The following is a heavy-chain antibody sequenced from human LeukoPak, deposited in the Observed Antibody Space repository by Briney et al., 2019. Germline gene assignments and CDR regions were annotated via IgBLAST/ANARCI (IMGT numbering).Heavy chain of an antibody. V-gene: IGHV3-20*04. CDR2: INWNGGST. CDR3: ARGATGTIFDY. J-gene: IGHJ4*02. D-gene: IGHD1-1*01. Sequence: GGSLRLSCAASGFKFDDYGMSWVRQAPGKGLEWVSGINWNGGSTGYADSVKGRFAISRDNAKNSLYLQMNSLRAEDTALYYCARGATGTIFDYWGQGTLVTVSS. CDR1: GFKFDDYG.